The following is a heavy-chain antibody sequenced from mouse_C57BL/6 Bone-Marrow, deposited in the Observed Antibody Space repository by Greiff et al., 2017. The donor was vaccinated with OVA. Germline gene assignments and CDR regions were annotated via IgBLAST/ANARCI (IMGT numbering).Heavy chain of an antibody. CDR1: GYTFTDYN. CDR2: INPNNGGT. J-gene: IGHJ1*03. Sequence: EVKLQQSGPELVKPGASVKIPCKASGYTFTDYNMDWVKQSHGKSLEWIGDINPNNGGTIYNQKFKGKATLTVDKSSSTAYMELRSLTSEDTAVYYCARRGYPRCFDVWGTGTTVTVSS. CDR3: ARRGYPRCFDV. V-gene: IGHV1-18*01. D-gene: IGHD3-1*01.